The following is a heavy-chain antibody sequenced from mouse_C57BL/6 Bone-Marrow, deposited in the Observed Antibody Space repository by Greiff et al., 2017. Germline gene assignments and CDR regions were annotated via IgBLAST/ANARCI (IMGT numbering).Heavy chain of an antibody. D-gene: IGHD2-5*01. CDR2: ITHSGET. CDR3: AGRSSNFHWYFDV. J-gene: IGHJ1*03. Sequence: VKLQESGPGLVKPSQSLFLTCSITGFPITSGYYWIWIRQSPGKPLEWMGYITHSGETFYNPSLQSPISITRETSKNQFFLQLNSVTTEDTAMYYCAGRSSNFHWYFDVWGTGTTVTVSS. V-gene: IGHV12-3*01. CDR1: GFPITSGYY.